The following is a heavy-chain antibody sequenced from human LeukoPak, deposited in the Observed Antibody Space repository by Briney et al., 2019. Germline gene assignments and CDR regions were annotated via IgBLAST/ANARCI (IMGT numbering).Heavy chain of an antibody. Sequence: PGGSLRLSCAASGFTFSSYGMHWVRQAPGKGLEWVAFIRYDGSNKYYADSVKGRFTISRDNSKNTLYLQMNSLRAEDTAVYYCARDLMTAAGYYYFDYWGQGTLVTVSS. CDR3: ARDLMTAAGYYYFDY. D-gene: IGHD6-13*01. CDR2: IRYDGSNK. J-gene: IGHJ4*02. V-gene: IGHV3-30*02. CDR1: GFTFSSYG.